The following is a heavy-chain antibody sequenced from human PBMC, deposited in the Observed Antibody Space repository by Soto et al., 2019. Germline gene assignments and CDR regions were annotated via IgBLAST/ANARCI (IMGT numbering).Heavy chain of an antibody. CDR3: ARQYGGDIYDY. CDR1: GYSFSSYW. V-gene: IGHV5-51*01. Sequence: GESLKISCKGSGYSFSSYWMGWVRQMPGKGLEWMGIMYPGDSETRYSPSFQGQVTMSADKSISTAYLQWSSLKASDTAMYYCARQYGGDIYDYWGQGTLVTVSS. J-gene: IGHJ4*02. D-gene: IGHD2-21*02. CDR2: MYPGDSET.